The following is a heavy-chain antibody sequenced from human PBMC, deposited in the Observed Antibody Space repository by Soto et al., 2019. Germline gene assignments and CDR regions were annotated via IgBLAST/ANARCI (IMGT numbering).Heavy chain of an antibody. CDR2: ISWNSGSI. Sequence: GGSLRLSCAASGFTFDDYAMHWVRQSPGKGLEWVSGISWNSGSIGHADSVKGRFTISRDNAKNSLYLQMNSLRAEDTALYYCAKDMSPMVRGLGGMDVWGQGTTVTVSS. D-gene: IGHD3-10*01. CDR1: GFTFDDYA. J-gene: IGHJ6*02. CDR3: AKDMSPMVRGLGGMDV. V-gene: IGHV3-9*01.